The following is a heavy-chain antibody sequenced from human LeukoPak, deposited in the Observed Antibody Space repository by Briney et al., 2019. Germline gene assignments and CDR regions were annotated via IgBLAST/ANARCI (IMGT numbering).Heavy chain of an antibody. D-gene: IGHD2-21*02. J-gene: IGHJ6*03. CDR1: GFTRRNYW. CDR3: ARVAYCGGDCYSLDYYYMDV. CDR2: INGDGTSA. V-gene: IGHV3-74*01. Sequence: PGGSLRLSCAASGFTRRNYWMHWVRQTPGKGLLGVSRINGDGTSATYAGSVKGRFTISRDNAKNTLYLQMNSLRAEDTAVYYCARVAYCGGDCYSLDYYYMDVWGKGTTVTVSS.